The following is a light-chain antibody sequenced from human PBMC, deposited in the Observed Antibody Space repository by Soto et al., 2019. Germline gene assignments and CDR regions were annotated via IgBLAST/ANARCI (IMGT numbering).Light chain of an antibody. CDR3: CSYASSGTVV. J-gene: IGLJ2*01. CDR1: SSDIGGYNF. CDR2: EGS. Sequence: QSVLTQPASVSGSPGQSITISCTGTSSDIGGYNFVSWYQQHPGKAPKLMIYEGSKRPSGVSNRFSGSKAGSTASLTISRLQAEDEADYHCCSYASSGTVVFGGGTKLTVL. V-gene: IGLV2-23*01.